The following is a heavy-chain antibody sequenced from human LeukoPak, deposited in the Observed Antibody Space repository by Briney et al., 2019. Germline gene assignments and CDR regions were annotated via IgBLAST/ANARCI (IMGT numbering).Heavy chain of an antibody. CDR2: IYSDGST. Sequence: GGSLRLSCAIAGFAVSHNYMSWVRRAPGEGLEWLSIIYSDGSTYYADSVKDRITISRDISKNTVNLQINSLRVDDTAVYYCARSEAGEDPMDVWGQGTAVTVSS. CDR3: ARSEAGEDPMDV. D-gene: IGHD3-16*01. V-gene: IGHV3-66*01. J-gene: IGHJ6*02. CDR1: GFAVSHNY.